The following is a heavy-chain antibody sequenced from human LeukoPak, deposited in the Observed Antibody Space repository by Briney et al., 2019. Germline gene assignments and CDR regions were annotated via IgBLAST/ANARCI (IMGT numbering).Heavy chain of an antibody. V-gene: IGHV4-4*02. J-gene: IGHJ5*02. Sequence: PSETLSLTCTVSGGSISSSNWWSWVRQPPGKGLEWIGEIYHSGSTNYNPSLKSRVTISVDKSKNQFSLKLSSVTAADTAVYYCARSRDMYYYDKHCWFDPWGQGTLVTVSS. CDR2: IYHSGST. CDR3: ARSRDMYYYDKHCWFDP. CDR1: GGSISSSNW. D-gene: IGHD3-22*01.